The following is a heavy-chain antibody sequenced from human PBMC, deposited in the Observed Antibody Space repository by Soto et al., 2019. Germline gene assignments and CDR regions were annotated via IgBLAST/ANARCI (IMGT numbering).Heavy chain of an antibody. CDR2: TSGSGGST. Sequence: EVQLLESGGGLVQPGGSLRLSCAASGFTFSSCAMTRVRQAPGKGLEWVSATSGSGGSTYYADSVKGRFTISRDNSKNTLYLQMNSLRAEDTAVYYCAKDQVDVVATSKDAFDVWGQGTMVAVSS. D-gene: IGHD5-12*01. CDR3: AKDQVDVVATSKDAFDV. J-gene: IGHJ3*01. CDR1: GFTFSSCA. V-gene: IGHV3-23*01.